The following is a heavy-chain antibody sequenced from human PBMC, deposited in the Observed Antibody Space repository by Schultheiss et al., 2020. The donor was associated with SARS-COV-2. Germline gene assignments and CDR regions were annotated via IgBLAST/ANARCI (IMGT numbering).Heavy chain of an antibody. CDR1: GFTFSSYW. J-gene: IGHJ3*02. CDR2: ISSSSSYT. V-gene: IGHV3-21*05. D-gene: IGHD2-2*02. CDR3: AKDPPYIVVVPAAIPDAFDI. Sequence: GGSLRLSCAASGFTFSSYWMNWVRQAPGKGLEWVSYISSSSSYTYYADSVKGRFTISRDNSKNTLYLQMNSLRAEDTAVYYCAKDPPYIVVVPAAIPDAFDIWGQGTMVTVSS.